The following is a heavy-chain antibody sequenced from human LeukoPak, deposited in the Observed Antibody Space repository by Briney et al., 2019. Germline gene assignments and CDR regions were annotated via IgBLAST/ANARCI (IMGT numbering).Heavy chain of an antibody. J-gene: IGHJ6*02. CDR2: IYYSGST. CDR1: GGSISSSSYY. CDR3: ARRPLPLLVGGMDV. V-gene: IGHV4-39*07. D-gene: IGHD2-8*02. Sequence: SSETLSLTCTVSGGSISSSSYYWGWIRQPPGKGLEWIGSIYYSGSTYYNPSLKSRVTISVDTSKNQFSLKLSSVTAADTAVYYCARRPLPLLVGGMDVWGQGTTVTVSS.